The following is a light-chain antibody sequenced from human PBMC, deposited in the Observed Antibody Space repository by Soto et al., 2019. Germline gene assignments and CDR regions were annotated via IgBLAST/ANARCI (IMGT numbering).Light chain of an antibody. V-gene: IGLV2-11*01. CDR1: SSDVGGYNY. Sequence: QSALTQPRSVSGSPGQSVTISCTGTSSDVGGYNYVSWYQQHPGKAPKVMIYDVSERPSGVPDRFSGSKSGYTASLTISGLQAEDEADYYCCSYAGSPRYVLGTGTKLTVL. J-gene: IGLJ1*01. CDR2: DVS. CDR3: CSYAGSPRYV.